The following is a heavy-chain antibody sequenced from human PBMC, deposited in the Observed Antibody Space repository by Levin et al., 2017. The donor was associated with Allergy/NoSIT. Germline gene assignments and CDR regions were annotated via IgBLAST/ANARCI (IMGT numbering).Heavy chain of an antibody. CDR2: IYSGGTT. J-gene: IGHJ4*02. D-gene: IGHD2-15*01. Sequence: GGSLRLSCAASGITVSSHYMSWVRQAPGRGLEWVSSIYSGGTTYYADSVKGRFTISRDNSKSTLYLHMTTLRVEDTAVYYCTRSRDCSGGACYRGVFDYWGQGILVTVSS. CDR1: GITVSSHY. V-gene: IGHV3-66*01. CDR3: TRSRDCSGGACYRGVFDY.